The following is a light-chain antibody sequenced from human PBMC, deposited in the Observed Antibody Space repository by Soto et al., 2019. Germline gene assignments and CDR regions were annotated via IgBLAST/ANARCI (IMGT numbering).Light chain of an antibody. J-gene: IGKJ3*01. CDR1: QNINNW. CDR2: KAS. Sequence: DIQMTQSPSTLSASVGDRLTITCRASQNINNWLAWYQQKPGKAPKLLSSKASSLQSGVPSRLSGSGSGTEYTLTISCLQPDDFATYYCQQYSSYSLFSFGPGTKVDIK. V-gene: IGKV1-5*03. CDR3: QQYSSYSLFS.